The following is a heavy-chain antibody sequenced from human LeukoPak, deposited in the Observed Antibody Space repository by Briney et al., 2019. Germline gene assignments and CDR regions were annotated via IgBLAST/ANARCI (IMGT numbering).Heavy chain of an antibody. CDR1: GSTFSSFA. D-gene: IGHD3-22*01. CDR3: AKDDPPASGLGAFDI. CDR2: ISGSGGST. J-gene: IGHJ3*02. V-gene: IGHV3-23*01. Sequence: GGSLRLSCAASGSTFSSFAMHWVRQAPGRGLEWVSAISGSGGSTYYADSVKGRFTISRDNSKNTLYLQMNSLRAEDTAVYYCAKDDPPASGLGAFDIWGQGTMVTVSS.